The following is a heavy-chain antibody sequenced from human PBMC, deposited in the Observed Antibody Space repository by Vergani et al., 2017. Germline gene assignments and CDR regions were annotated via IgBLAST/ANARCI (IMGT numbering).Heavy chain of an antibody. Sequence: QVQLQQWGAGLLKPSETLSLTCAVYGGSFSGYYWSWIRQPPGKGLEWIGEINHSGSTNYNPSLKSRVTISVDTSKNQFSLKLSSVTAADTAVYYCGRGRVGATRRGLRVWGQKNWFDPWSQGTLVTVSS. V-gene: IGHV4-34*01. CDR2: INHSGST. J-gene: IGHJ5*02. D-gene: IGHD1-26*01. CDR3: GRGRVGATRRGLRVWGQKNWFDP. CDR1: GGSFSGYY.